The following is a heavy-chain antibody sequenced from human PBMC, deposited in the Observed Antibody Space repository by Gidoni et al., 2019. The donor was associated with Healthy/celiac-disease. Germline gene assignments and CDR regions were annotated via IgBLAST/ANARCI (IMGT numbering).Heavy chain of an antibody. V-gene: IGHV5-51*01. CDR1: GYSFTSYW. Sequence: EVQLVQSGAEVKKPGESLKISCKGSGYSFTSYWIGWVRQWPGKGLEWMGIIYPGYSDTRYSPSFQGQVTISADKSISTAYLQWSSLKASDTAMYYCARHLDSSGYYYNWFDPWGQGTLVTVSS. CDR3: ARHLDSSGYYYNWFDP. D-gene: IGHD3-22*01. J-gene: IGHJ5*02. CDR2: IYPGYSDT.